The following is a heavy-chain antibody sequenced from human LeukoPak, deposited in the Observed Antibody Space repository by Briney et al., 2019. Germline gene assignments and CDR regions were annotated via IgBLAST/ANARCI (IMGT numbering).Heavy chain of an antibody. CDR1: GFTFSSYS. Sequence: GGSLRLSCAASGFTFSSYSMNWVLQAPGKGLEWVSSISSSSTYIYYADSVKGRFTISRDNAKNSLYLQMNSLRAEDTALYYCARDTTVTNYGMDVWGQETTVTVSS. CDR3: ARDTTVTNYGMDV. V-gene: IGHV3-21*01. J-gene: IGHJ6*02. CDR2: ISSSSTYI. D-gene: IGHD4-17*01.